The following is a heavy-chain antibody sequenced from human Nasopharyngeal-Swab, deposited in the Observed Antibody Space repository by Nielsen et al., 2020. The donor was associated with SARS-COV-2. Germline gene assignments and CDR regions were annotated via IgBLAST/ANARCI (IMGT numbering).Heavy chain of an antibody. D-gene: IGHD4-17*01. J-gene: IGHJ4*02. CDR1: GGSFTTYS. V-gene: IGHV4-34*01. Sequence: SETLSLTCAVSGGSFTTYSWIWIRQPPGKGLEWIGEINHIGSTNYYTYNPSLNIRVTISLATSKNQFSLTMTSVTATDTAIYFCASGRYYGDYDYWGQGALVTVSS. CDR3: ASGRYYGDYDY. CDR2: INHIGST.